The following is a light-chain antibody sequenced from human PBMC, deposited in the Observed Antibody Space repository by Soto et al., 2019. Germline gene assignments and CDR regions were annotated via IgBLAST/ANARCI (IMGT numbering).Light chain of an antibody. Sequence: IVWTHSPGALSLSPGEGATLSCRASQSIKNNFLAWYQQRPGQAPRLLIHAASIRASGIPDRFTGTASGTYFTHTISRLERDDVAVEYCQQYGTSLTFGGGTRVE. CDR1: QSIKNNF. CDR3: QQYGTSLT. J-gene: IGKJ4*01. CDR2: AAS. V-gene: IGKV3-20*01.